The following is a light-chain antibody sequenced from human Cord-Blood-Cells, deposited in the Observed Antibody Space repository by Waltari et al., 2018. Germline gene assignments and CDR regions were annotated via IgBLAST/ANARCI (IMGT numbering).Light chain of an antibody. Sequence: DIQMTQSPSSLSASVGDRVTITCRASQSISSYLNWYQQKPGKAPKLLIYAASSLQSGVPSRFSGSGSGTDFTLTISSLQPEDFATYYCQQSYSTPYSFGQGIELEIK. CDR1: QSISSY. V-gene: IGKV1-39*01. J-gene: IGKJ2*03. CDR3: QQSYSTPYS. CDR2: AAS.